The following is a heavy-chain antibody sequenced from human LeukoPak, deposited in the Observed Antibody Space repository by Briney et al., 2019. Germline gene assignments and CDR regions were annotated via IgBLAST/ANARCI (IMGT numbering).Heavy chain of an antibody. CDR2: IEQDGSEK. V-gene: IGHV3-7*01. CDR3: ATTGHSSSWYYFDY. CDR1: GFTFSSFW. J-gene: IGHJ4*02. Sequence: GGSLRLSCAASGFTFSSFWMSWVRQAPGKRLEWVANIEQDGSEKYYIDSVKGRFTISRDNAKMSLDLQMNSLRAEDTALYYCATTGHSSSWYYFDYWGRGTLVTVSS. D-gene: IGHD6-13*01.